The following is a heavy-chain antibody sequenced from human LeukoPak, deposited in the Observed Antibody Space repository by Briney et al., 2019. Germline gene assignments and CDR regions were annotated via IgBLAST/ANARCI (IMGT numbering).Heavy chain of an antibody. CDR2: ISGGGGST. Sequence: GGSLRLSCAASGFTFTSYSMNWVRQAPGKGPEWVSTISGGGGSTYYADSVKGRFTISRDNSKNTLYLQVNSLRAEDTAVYYCAKDPGMTTVIDNWFDPWGQGTLVTVSS. CDR3: AKDPGMTTVIDNWFDP. J-gene: IGHJ5*02. CDR1: GFTFTSYS. V-gene: IGHV3-23*01. D-gene: IGHD4-17*01.